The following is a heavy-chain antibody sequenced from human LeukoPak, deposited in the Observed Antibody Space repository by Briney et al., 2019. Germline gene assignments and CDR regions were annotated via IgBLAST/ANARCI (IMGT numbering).Heavy chain of an antibody. CDR3: ARVDILTGYYFFDS. V-gene: IGHV3-30*02. CDR1: EFTFSRYW. J-gene: IGHJ4*02. D-gene: IGHD3-9*01. Sequence: PGGSLRLSCAASEFTFSRYWMSWVRQAPGKGLEWVAFIRYDGSNKYYADSVKGRFTISRDNSKNTLYLQMNSLRSDDTAVFYCARVDILTGYYFFDSWGQGTLVTVSS. CDR2: IRYDGSNK.